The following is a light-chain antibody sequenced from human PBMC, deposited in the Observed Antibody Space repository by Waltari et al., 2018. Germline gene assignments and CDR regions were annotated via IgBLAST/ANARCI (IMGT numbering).Light chain of an antibody. CDR3: QQET. J-gene: IGKJ1*01. CDR1: QSVSSN. CDR2: GAS. Sequence: EIVMTQSPATLSVSPGERATLSCRASQSVSSNLAWYQQKPGQAPRLLIYGASTRATGIPARFSGSGSGTEFTLTISSLQSEDFAVYYCQQETFGQGTKVEI. V-gene: IGKV3-15*01.